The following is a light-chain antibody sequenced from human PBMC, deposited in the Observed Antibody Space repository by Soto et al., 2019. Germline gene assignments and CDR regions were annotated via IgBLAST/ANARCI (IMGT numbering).Light chain of an antibody. J-gene: IGLJ1*01. CDR2: EVT. CDR1: NSNVGNYDL. Sequence: QSVLTQPASVSGSPGQSIAISCIGTNSNVGNYDLVSWFQQHPGKAPKLIIYEVTRRPSGVSDRFSGSKSGNTASLTISGLQAEDEAQYYCCSFAGITTFFFGTGTKVTVL. V-gene: IGLV2-23*02. CDR3: CSFAGITTFF.